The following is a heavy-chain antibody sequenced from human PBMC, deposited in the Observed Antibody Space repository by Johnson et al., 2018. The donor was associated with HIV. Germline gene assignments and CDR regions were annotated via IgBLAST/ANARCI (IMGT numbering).Heavy chain of an antibody. V-gene: IGHV3-53*01. CDR2: IYSGGST. J-gene: IGHJ3*02. Sequence: VQLVESGGGLIQPGGSLRLSCAASGFTVSSNYMSLVRQAPGKGLEWVSVIYSGGSTYYADSVKGRFTISRDNSKNTLYLQMNSLRAEDTAVYYCALVLGALPGAFDIWGQGTLVTVSS. CDR1: GFTVSSNY. D-gene: IGHD3-16*01. CDR3: ALVLGALPGAFDI.